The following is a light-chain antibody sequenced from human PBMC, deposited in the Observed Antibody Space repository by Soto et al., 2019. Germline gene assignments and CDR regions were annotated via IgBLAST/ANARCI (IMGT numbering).Light chain of an antibody. J-gene: IGLJ1*01. CDR3: AAWDDTLNAYV. CDR2: SND. CDR1: ASNIGRNT. V-gene: IGLV1-44*01. Sequence: QSVLTQPPSASGTPGQGVAISCSGAASNIGRNTVNWYQQVPGTAPKLLIYSNDQRPSGVPHRFSGSNSGTSASLAIGGLQSEDEADYYCAAWDDTLNAYVLGTGTKLTVL.